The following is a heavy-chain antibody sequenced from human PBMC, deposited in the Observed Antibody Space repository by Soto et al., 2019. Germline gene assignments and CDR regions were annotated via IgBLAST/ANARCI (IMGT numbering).Heavy chain of an antibody. CDR3: ARYRREAVAGYTPDN. J-gene: IGHJ4*02. D-gene: IGHD6-13*01. CDR1: GGSISSNY. CDR2: VYNSGST. Sequence: SETLSLTCTVSGGSISSNYWTWIRQPPGKGLEWIGYVYNSGSTNYNPSLKSRVTSSEDTSKSQFSLQVNSMTAADTAVYYCARYRREAVAGYTPDNWGQGILVTVSS. V-gene: IGHV4-59*01.